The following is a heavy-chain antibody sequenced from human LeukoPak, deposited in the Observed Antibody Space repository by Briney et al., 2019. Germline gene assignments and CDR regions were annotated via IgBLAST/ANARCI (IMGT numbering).Heavy chain of an antibody. J-gene: IGHJ5*02. CDR2: IYHSGST. CDR1: GYFISSGYY. Sequence: SETLSLTCTVSGYFISSGYYWGWIRQPPEKGLEWIGSIYHSGSTYYNPSLKTRVTISVDTSKNQFSLKLSSVTAADTAVYYCARGGSAIVVVVAARYNWFDPWGQGTLVTVSS. CDR3: ARGGSAIVVVVAARYNWFDP. V-gene: IGHV4-38-2*02. D-gene: IGHD2-15*01.